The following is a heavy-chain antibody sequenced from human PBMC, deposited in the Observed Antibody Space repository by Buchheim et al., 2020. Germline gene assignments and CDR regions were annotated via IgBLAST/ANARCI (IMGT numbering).Heavy chain of an antibody. D-gene: IGHD6-19*01. CDR1: GFTFSDAW. CDR3: TTSTLHSSGWYGAWGF. V-gene: IGHV3-15*01. CDR2: IKSKTAGGTS. J-gene: IGHJ4*02. Sequence: EVQLVESGGGLVEPGGSLRLSCAASGFTFSDAWMSWVRQAPGKGLEWVGRIKSKTAGGTSDYAAPVKGSFTISRDDSKHTLYLQMNSLKTEDTAVYYCTTSTLHSSGWYGAWGFWGQGTL.